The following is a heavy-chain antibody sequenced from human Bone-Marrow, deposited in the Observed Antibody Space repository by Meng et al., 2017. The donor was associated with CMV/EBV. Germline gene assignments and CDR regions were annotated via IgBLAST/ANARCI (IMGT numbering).Heavy chain of an antibody. Sequence: GESLKISFAASGFTFSSNNMHWVRQPPGKGPEWVPLISYGGINTYYADSVKGRFTISRDSSNKMLYPQMTGMRVEDTAVYYCARDSSNRLNYHYGLDVWGRGTTVTVSS. CDR1: GFTFSSNN. CDR2: ISYGGINT. J-gene: IGHJ6*02. V-gene: IGHV3-30*03. CDR3: ARDSSNRLNYHYGLDV. D-gene: IGHD2-2*01.